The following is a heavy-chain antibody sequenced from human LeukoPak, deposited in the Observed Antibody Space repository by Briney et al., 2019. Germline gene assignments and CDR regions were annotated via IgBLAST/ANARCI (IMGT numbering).Heavy chain of an antibody. Sequence: SETLFFTCAVYGGSFSGYYWSWIRQPPGKGLEWIGEINHSGSTYYNPSLKSRVTISVDTSKNQFSLKLSSVTAADTAVYHCAREESSGYCSSTSCYSSRWFDPWGQGTLVTVSS. CDR1: GGSFSGYY. J-gene: IGHJ5*02. D-gene: IGHD2-2*01. CDR2: INHSGST. V-gene: IGHV4-34*01. CDR3: AREESSGYCSSTSCYSSRWFDP.